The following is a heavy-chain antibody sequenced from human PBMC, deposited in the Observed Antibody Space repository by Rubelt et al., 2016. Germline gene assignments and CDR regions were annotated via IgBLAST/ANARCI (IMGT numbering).Heavy chain of an antibody. D-gene: IGHD2-15*01. CDR1: GFTFSSYA. CDR2: TSYDGINK. J-gene: IGHJ4*02. CDR3: ARREGYCSGGTCYFDY. Sequence: GSLRLSCAASGFTFSSYAMHWVRQAPGQGLEWVTCTSYDGINKYYADSVKGRFTISRDNSKSTLYLQMNSLRAEDTAVYYCARREGYCSGGTCYFDYWGQGTLVTVSS. V-gene: IGHV3-30*04.